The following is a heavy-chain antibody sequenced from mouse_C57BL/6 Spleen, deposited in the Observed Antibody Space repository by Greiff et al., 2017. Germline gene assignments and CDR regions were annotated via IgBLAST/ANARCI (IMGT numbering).Heavy chain of an antibody. Sequence: QVQLQQPGAELVKPGASVKLSCKASGYTFTSYWMHWVKQRPGQGLAWIGMIHPNSGSTNYNEKFKSKATLTVDKSASTAYMQLSSLTSEDSAVYYCARGWLLRLCDYWGQGTTLTVSS. CDR3: ARGWLLRLCDY. V-gene: IGHV1-64*01. D-gene: IGHD2-3*01. CDR1: GYTFTSYW. CDR2: IHPNSGST. J-gene: IGHJ2*01.